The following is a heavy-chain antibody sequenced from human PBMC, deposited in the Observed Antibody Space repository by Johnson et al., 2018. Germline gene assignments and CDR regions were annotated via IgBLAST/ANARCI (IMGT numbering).Heavy chain of an antibody. CDR1: RFAFSNFV. Sequence: EVQLLESGGGVVQPGGSLRLACAASRFAFSNFVLSWVRQAPGKGLEWVSGISGSGARTFYADSVKGRFTISRDNSKNTLYLQMNSLRVDDTAVYYCAKDNGVVVGYGMDVWGQGTTVTVSS. CDR2: ISGSGART. J-gene: IGHJ6*02. CDR3: AKDNGVVVGYGMDV. D-gene: IGHD2-15*01. V-gene: IGHV3-23*01.